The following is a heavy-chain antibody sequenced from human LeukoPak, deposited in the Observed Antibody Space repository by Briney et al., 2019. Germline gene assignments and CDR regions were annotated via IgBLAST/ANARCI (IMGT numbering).Heavy chain of an antibody. Sequence: PGGSLRLSCAASGFTFSSYAMHWVRQAPGKGLEWVAVISYDGSNKYYADSVKGRFTISRDNSKNTLYLQMNSLRAEDTAVYYCARYATYPHTYGMGVWGQGTTVTVSS. CDR3: ARYATYPHTYGMGV. CDR1: GFTFSSYA. J-gene: IGHJ6*02. CDR2: ISYDGSNK. V-gene: IGHV3-30-3*01.